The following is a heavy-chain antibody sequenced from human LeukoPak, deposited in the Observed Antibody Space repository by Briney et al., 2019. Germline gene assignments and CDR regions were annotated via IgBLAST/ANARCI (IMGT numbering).Heavy chain of an antibody. V-gene: IGHV4-39*01. D-gene: IGHD1-14*01. Sequence: PSETLSLTCTVSGGSISSSSYYWGWIRQPPGKWLEWIGSIYYSGSTYYNLSLKSRVTIFVDTSKKQFSLKLSSVTAADTAMYYCARHEWGITNAFDIWGQGTMVTVSS. CDR2: IYYSGST. CDR1: GGSISSSSYY. CDR3: ARHEWGITNAFDI. J-gene: IGHJ3*02.